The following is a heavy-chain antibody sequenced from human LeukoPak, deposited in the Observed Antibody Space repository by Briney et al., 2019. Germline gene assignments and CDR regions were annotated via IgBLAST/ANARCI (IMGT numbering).Heavy chain of an antibody. V-gene: IGHV4-59*01. CDR1: GGSISSYY. CDR3: AVSYYYDSNGYYPFGY. J-gene: IGHJ4*02. D-gene: IGHD3-22*01. Sequence: SETLSLTCTVSGGSISSYYWSWIRQPPGKGLEWIGYIYYSGSTNYNPSLKSRVTISVDTSKNQFSLKLSSVTAADTAVYYCAVSYYYDSNGYYPFGYWGQGTLVTVSS. CDR2: IYYSGST.